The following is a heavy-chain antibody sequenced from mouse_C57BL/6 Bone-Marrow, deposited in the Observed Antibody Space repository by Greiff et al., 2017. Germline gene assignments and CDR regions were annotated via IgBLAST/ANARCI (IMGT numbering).Heavy chain of an antibody. J-gene: IGHJ4*01. Sequence: QVQLQQPGAELVMPGASVKLSCKASGYTFTSYWMHWVKQRPGQGLEWIGEIDPSDSYTNYNQKFKGKSTLTVDKSSSTAYMQLSSLTSEYSAVYYCAREFYYAMDYWSQGTSVTVSS. CDR3: AREFYYAMDY. CDR1: GYTFTSYW. V-gene: IGHV1-69*01. CDR2: IDPSDSYT.